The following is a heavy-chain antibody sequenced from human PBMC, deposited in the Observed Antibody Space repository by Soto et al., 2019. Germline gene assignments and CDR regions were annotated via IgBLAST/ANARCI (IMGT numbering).Heavy chain of an antibody. CDR3: ARDATYSSGWRSYFDY. D-gene: IGHD6-19*01. CDR2: IYYSGST. CDR1: GGSISSYY. V-gene: IGHV4-59*01. J-gene: IGHJ4*02. Sequence: SETLSLTCTVSGGSISSYYWSWIRQPPGKGLEWIGYIYYSGSTNYNPSLKSRVTISVDTSKNQFSLKLSSVTAADTAVYYCARDATYSSGWRSYFDYWGQGTLVTVSS.